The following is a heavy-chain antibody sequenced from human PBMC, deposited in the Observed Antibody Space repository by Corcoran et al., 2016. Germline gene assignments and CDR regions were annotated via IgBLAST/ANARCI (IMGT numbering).Heavy chain of an antibody. CDR3: ARYIAVAGTVNY. CDR2: IYYSGST. J-gene: IGHJ4*02. D-gene: IGHD6-19*01. Sequence: QLQLQESGPGLVKPSETLSLTCTVSGGSISSSSYYWGWIRQPPGKGLEWIGSIYYSGSTYYNPSLKSRVTISVDTSKNQFFLKLSSVTAADTAVYYCARYIAVAGTVNYWGQGTLVTVSS. V-gene: IGHV4-39*01. CDR1: GGSISSSSYY.